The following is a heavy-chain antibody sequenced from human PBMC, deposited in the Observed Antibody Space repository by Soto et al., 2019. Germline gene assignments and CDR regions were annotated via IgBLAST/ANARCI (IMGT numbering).Heavy chain of an antibody. CDR2: IYYSGST. CDR3: ARHLPSGYDFWSGYYGY. CDR1: GGPISSISYY. Sequence: SETLSLTCTVSGGPISSISYYWGWIRQPPGKGLEWIGSIYYSGSTYYNPSLKSRVTISVDTSKNQFSLKLSSVTAADTAVYYCARHLPSGYDFWSGYYGYWGQGTLVTVS. V-gene: IGHV4-39*01. D-gene: IGHD3-3*01. J-gene: IGHJ4*02.